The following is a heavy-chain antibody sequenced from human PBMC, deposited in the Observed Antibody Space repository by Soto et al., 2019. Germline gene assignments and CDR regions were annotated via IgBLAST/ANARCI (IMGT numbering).Heavy chain of an antibody. CDR3: ARGSSSYYDYGMDV. D-gene: IGHD6-6*01. V-gene: IGHV4-30-2*01. Sequence: KPSETLSLTCAVSGGSISSGGYSWSWIRQPPGKGLEWIGYIYHSGSTYYNPSLKSRVTISVDRSKNQFSLRLTSVTAADTAVYFCARGSSSYYDYGMDVWGQGTTVTVSS. J-gene: IGHJ6*02. CDR1: GGSISSGGYS. CDR2: IYHSGST.